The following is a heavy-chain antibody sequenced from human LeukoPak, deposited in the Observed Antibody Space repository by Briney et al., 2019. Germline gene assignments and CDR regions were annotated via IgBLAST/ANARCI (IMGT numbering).Heavy chain of an antibody. CDR3: ARDTKFSP. CDR2: IYSSGST. V-gene: IGHV4-61*02. CDR1: GGSISSGSYY. D-gene: IGHD3-3*01. J-gene: IGHJ5*02. Sequence: SETLSLTCTVSGGSISSGSYYWSWIRQPAGKGLEWIGRIYSSGSTNYNPSLKSRVTMSIDTSKNQFSLKLSSVTAADTAFYYCARDTKFSPWGQGTLVTVSS.